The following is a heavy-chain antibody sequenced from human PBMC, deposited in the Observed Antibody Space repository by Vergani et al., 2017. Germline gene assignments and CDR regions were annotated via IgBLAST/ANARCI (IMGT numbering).Heavy chain of an antibody. CDR2: VYWNDDE. Sequence: QITLMESGPTLVKPTPTLTLTCTFSGFSLTTGGEGVVWIRQPPGRALEWLAFVYWNDDERYSPSLKSRVTITKDTSKNEVILTMATMDPVDTATYYCVHRLGYFDWDGAFDVWGPGTMVTVSS. V-gene: IGHV2-5*01. CDR3: VHRLGYFDWDGAFDV. CDR1: GFSLTTGGEG. D-gene: IGHD3-9*01. J-gene: IGHJ3*01.